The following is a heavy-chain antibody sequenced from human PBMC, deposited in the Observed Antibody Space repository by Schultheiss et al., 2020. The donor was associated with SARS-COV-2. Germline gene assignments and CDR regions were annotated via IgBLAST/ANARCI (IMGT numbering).Heavy chain of an antibody. J-gene: IGHJ4*02. CDR2: INHSGST. V-gene: IGHV4-39*07. CDR3: ARRGVAGSPDY. Sequence: SETLSLTCTVSGGSISSSSYYWSWIRQPPGKGLEWIGEINHSGSTNYNPSLKSRVTISVDTSKNQFSLKLSSVTAADTAVYYCARRGVAGSPDYWGQGTLVTVSS. D-gene: IGHD6-19*01. CDR1: GGSISSSSYY.